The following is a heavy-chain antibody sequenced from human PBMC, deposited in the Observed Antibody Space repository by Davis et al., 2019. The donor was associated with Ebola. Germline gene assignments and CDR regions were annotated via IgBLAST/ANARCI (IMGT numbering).Heavy chain of an antibody. Sequence: HTGGSLRLSCAASEFTFSSYWMHWVHQAPGKGLVWVSRINSDGRTTAYADSVKGRFTISRDNAKNSLYLQMNSLRAEDTAVYYCARRSSQALDWGQGTLVTVSS. CDR3: ARRSSQALD. CDR1: EFTFSSYW. D-gene: IGHD6-6*01. CDR2: INSDGRTT. V-gene: IGHV3-74*01. J-gene: IGHJ4*02.